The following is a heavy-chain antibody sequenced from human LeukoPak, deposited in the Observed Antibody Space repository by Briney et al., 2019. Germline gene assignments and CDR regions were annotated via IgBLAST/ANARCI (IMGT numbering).Heavy chain of an antibody. CDR2: IIPIFGTA. D-gene: IGHD3-22*01. V-gene: IGHV1-69*06. CDR1: GYTFTSYA. CDR3: ARGTSVDSSGYPLDFQH. Sequence: ASVKVSCKASGYTFTSYAISWVRQAPGQGLEWMGGIIPIFGTANYAQKFQGRVTITADKSTSTAYMELSSLRSEDTAVYYCARGTSVDSSGYPLDFQHWGQGTLVTVSS. J-gene: IGHJ1*01.